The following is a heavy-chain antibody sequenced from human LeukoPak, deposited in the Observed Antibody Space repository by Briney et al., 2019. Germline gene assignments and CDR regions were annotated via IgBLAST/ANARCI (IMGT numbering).Heavy chain of an antibody. CDR2: IYYSGST. Sequence: SETLSLTCTVSGGSISSSSYYWGWIRQPPGKGLEWIGSIYYSGSTCYNPSLKSRVTISVDTSKNQFSLKLSSVTAADTAVYYCARHAIVVMIAISPDAFDIWGQGTMVTVSS. D-gene: IGHD2-21*01. V-gene: IGHV4-39*01. J-gene: IGHJ3*02. CDR3: ARHAIVVMIAISPDAFDI. CDR1: GGSISSSSYY.